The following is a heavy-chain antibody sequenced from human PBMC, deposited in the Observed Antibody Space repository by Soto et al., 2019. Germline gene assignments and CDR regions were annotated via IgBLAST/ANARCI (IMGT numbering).Heavy chain of an antibody. CDR2: FDPEDGET. D-gene: IGHD2-15*01. J-gene: IGHJ3*02. Sequence: GASVKVSCKVSGYTLTELSMHWVRQAPGKGLEWMGGFDPEDGETIYAQKFQGRVTMTEDTSTDTAYMELSSLRSEDTAVYYCATEGAVVVAETGAFDIWGQGTMVTVSS. V-gene: IGHV1-24*01. CDR3: ATEGAVVVAETGAFDI. CDR1: GYTLTELS.